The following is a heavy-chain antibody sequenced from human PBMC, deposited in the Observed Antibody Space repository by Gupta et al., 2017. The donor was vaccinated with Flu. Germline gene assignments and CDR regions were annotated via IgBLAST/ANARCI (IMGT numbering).Heavy chain of an antibody. CDR2: IIPIFGTA. Sequence: ELEWMGGIIPIFGTASYAQKFQGRVTITADESTSTAYMELSSLRSEDTAVYYCARHIAAYCGGDCYANWFDPWGQGTLVTGSS. D-gene: IGHD2-21*02. V-gene: IGHV1-69*01. J-gene: IGHJ5*02. CDR3: ARHIAAYCGGDCYANWFDP.